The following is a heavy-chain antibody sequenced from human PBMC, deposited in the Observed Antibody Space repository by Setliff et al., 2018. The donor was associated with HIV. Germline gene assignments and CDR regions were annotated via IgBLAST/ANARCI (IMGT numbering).Heavy chain of an antibody. CDR2: AYISESS. CDR1: GGLISSGSYY. D-gene: IGHD6-19*01. J-gene: IGHJ4*02. CDR3: VRGPQWLVQKGRVYYFDY. Sequence: SETLSLTCNVPGGLISSGSYYWSWVRQPAGKGLEWIGRAYISESSHYNPSLKSRVTMSADTSRNQLSLKLSSVTAADTAVYFCVRGPQWLVQKGRVYYFDYWGQGTLVTVSS. V-gene: IGHV4-61*02.